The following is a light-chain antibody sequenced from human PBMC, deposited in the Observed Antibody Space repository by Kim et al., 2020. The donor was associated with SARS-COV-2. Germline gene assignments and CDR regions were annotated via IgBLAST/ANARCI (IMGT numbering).Light chain of an antibody. Sequence: PGDSATLSCWASESVDSYKLAWYHQHYGQAPRLLIYGASNRDVGTPLRFRGRGSATAFTRTTSSLERVSFRVYGCQQNGDFLYTVGEGTEVE. J-gene: IGKJ2*01. CDR3: QQNGDFLYT. CDR2: GAS. V-gene: IGKV3-20*01. CDR1: ESVDSYK.